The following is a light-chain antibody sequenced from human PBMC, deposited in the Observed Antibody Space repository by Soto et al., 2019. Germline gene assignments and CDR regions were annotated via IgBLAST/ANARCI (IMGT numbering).Light chain of an antibody. CDR3: QQDNNWPLYT. Sequence: EIVMTQSPATLSVSPGERATLSCRASQSVSSNLAWYQQKPGQAPRLLIYGASTRATGIPARFSGRGSGTEFTLTISSQPSEDFAVYYCQQDNNWPLYTFGQGTKLEIK. V-gene: IGKV3-15*01. J-gene: IGKJ2*01. CDR1: QSVSSN. CDR2: GAS.